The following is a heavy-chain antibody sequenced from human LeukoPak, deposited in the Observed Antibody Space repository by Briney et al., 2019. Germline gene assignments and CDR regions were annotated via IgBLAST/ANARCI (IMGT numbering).Heavy chain of an antibody. CDR3: AKYYDFWSGYYDI. V-gene: IGHV3-7*01. CDR1: GFTFSSYW. Sequence: PGGSLRLSCAASGFTFSSYWMSWVRQAPGKGLEWVANIKQDGSEKYYVDSVKGRFTISRDNAKNSLYLQMNSLRAEDTAVYYCAKYYDFWSGYYDIWGQGTMVTVSS. J-gene: IGHJ3*02. CDR2: IKQDGSEK. D-gene: IGHD3-3*01.